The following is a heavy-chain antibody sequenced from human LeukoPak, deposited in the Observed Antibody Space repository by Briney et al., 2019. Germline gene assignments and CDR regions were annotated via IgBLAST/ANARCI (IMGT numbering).Heavy chain of an antibody. V-gene: IGHV4-31*03. CDR1: GGSISSGGYY. J-gene: IGHJ6*02. D-gene: IGHD2-2*01. Sequence: SQTLSLTCTVSGGSISSGGYYWSWIRQHPGKGLEWIGYIYYSGSTYYNPSLKSRVTISVDTSKNQFSLKLSSVTAADTAVYYCARDKRLVVPAAMAYYYGMDVWGQGTTVTVSS. CDR3: ARDKRLVVPAAMAYYYGMDV. CDR2: IYYSGST.